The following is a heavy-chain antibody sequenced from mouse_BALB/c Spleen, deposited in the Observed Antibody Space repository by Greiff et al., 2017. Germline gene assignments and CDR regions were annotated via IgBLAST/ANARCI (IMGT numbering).Heavy chain of an antibody. J-gene: IGHJ4*01. CDR1: GYSITSDYA. V-gene: IGHV3-2*02. CDR2: ISYSGST. Sequence: DVQLQESGPGLVKPSQSLSLTCTVTGYSITSDYAWNWIRQFPGNKLEWMGYISYSGSTSYNPSLKSRISITRDTSKNQFFLQLNSVTTEDTATYYCARSTIYDGYYGAMDYWGQGTSVTVSS. CDR3: ARSTIYDGYYGAMDY. D-gene: IGHD2-3*01.